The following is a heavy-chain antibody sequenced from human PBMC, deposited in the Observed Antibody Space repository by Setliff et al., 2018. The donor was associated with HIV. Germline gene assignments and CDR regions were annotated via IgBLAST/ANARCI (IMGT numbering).Heavy chain of an antibody. CDR2: IFASGNT. V-gene: IGHV4-61*08. D-gene: IGHD3-22*01. J-gene: IGHJ4*02. CDR1: GGSISSGDYF. CDR3: ARDRTEFVDGGYYPYYFDS. Sequence: ASETLSLTCTVSGGSISSGDYFLSWIRQAPGKGLEWIGRIFASGNTNYNPSLKSRVTMSVDTSKNQFSLNLNSVTAADTAVYYCARDRTEFVDGGYYPYYFDSWGQGTLVTAPQ.